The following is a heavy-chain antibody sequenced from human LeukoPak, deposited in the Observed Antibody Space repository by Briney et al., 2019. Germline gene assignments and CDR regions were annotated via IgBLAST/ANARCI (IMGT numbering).Heavy chain of an antibody. Sequence: PGRSLRLSCAASGFTFNTYALHWVRQAPGKGLEWLAVIWYDGTNKYYADSVKGRFTISRDNSKNTLSLHMNSLRAEDTAVYYCAKEESGDTNAIAYWGQGTLVTVSS. CDR1: GFTFNTYA. CDR2: IWYDGTNK. D-gene: IGHD3-10*01. V-gene: IGHV3-33*06. J-gene: IGHJ4*02. CDR3: AKEESGDTNAIAY.